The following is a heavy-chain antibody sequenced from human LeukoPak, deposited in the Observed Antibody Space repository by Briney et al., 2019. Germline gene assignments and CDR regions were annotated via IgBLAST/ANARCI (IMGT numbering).Heavy chain of an antibody. J-gene: IGHJ4*02. CDR1: GFTFSSYA. CDR2: ISYDGSNK. D-gene: IGHD1-26*01. V-gene: IGHV3-30*04. CDR3: AREGVSGSAYLYYFGY. Sequence: PGGSLRLSCAASGFTFSSYAMHWVRQAPGKGLEWVAVISYDGSNKYYADSVEGRSTISRDNSKNTLYLQMNSLRAEDTAVYYCAREGVSGSAYLYYFGYWGQGTLVTVSS.